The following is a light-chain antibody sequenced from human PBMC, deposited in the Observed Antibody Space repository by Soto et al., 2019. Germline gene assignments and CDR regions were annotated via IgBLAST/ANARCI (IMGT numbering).Light chain of an antibody. CDR3: QQRSNWPP. J-gene: IGKJ5*01. CDR1: QSFSSN. V-gene: IGKV3-15*01. CDR2: GAS. Sequence: EIVMTQSPATLSVSPGERATLSCRASQSFSSNLAWYQQKPGQAPRLLIFGASTRATDIPARFSGSGSGTDFTLTISSLGPEDFAVYYCQQRSNWPPFGQGTRLEIK.